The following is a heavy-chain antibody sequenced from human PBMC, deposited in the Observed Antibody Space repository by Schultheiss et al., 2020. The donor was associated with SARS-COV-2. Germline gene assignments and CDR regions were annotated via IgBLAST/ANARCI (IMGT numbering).Heavy chain of an antibody. Sequence: GGSLRLSCAASGFTFSNAWMSWVRQAPGKGLEWVSSISSSSSYIYYADSVKGRFTISRDNAKNSLYLQMNSLRAEDTAVYYCARPISSDAFDIWGQGTMVTVSS. CDR1: GFTFSNAW. D-gene: IGHD2/OR15-2a*01. CDR3: ARPISSDAFDI. CDR2: ISSSSSYI. V-gene: IGHV3-21*01. J-gene: IGHJ3*02.